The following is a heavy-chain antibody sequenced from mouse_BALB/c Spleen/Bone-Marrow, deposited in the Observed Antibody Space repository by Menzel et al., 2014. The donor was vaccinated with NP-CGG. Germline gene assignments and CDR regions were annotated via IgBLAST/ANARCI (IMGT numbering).Heavy chain of an antibody. D-gene: IGHD2-3*01. CDR1: GFSLSRYN. Sequence: VKLMESGPGLVAPSQNLSITCTVSGFSLSRYNIHWIRQPPGKGLEWLGMIWGGGGTDHNSALKSRLRISKDNSKSQIFLKINSLQIDDTAMYYCARKDGGYYVMDYWGQGTSVPVSS. CDR2: IWGGGGT. CDR3: ARKDGGYYVMDY. V-gene: IGHV2-6-4*01. J-gene: IGHJ4*01.